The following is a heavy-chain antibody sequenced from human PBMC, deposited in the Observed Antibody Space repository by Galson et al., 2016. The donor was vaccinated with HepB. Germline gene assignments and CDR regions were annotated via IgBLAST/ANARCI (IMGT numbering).Heavy chain of an antibody. J-gene: IGHJ4*02. V-gene: IGHV4-61*02. D-gene: IGHD3-10*01. Sequence: TLSLTCTVSGDSVTSATHYWTWIRQPAGKGLEWIGRLHTTSSTNYNPSLKSRVTISAATSKNTFSLNLSSVTAADSAVYYCSRTPRRIGSPNYFDFWGQGIRVTVAS. CDR3: SRTPRRIGSPNYFDF. CDR1: GDSVTSATHY. CDR2: LHTTSST.